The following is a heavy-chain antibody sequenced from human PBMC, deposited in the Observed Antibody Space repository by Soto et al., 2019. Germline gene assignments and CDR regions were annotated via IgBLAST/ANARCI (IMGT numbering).Heavy chain of an antibody. CDR1: GYTFTGYY. CDR3: ARELHDWNYLDY. D-gene: IGHD3-9*01. J-gene: IGHJ4*02. CDR2: INPNSGGT. V-gene: IGHV1-2*04. Sequence: GASVKVSCKASGYTFTGYYMHWVRQAPGQGLEWMGWINPNSGGTNYAQKFQGWVTMTRDTSISTAYMELSRLRSDDTAGYYCARELHDWNYLDYWGQGTLVTVSS.